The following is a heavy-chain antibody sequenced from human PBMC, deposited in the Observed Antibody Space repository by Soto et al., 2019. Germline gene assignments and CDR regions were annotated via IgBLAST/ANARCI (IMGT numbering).Heavy chain of an antibody. CDR3: ARDPIGGGAPYYCDY. J-gene: IGHJ4*02. Sequence: ASVKVSCKISGYTFTDYYLHWVRQAPGQGLEWVGWINPNTGGTNYAQRFQGRVTMTRDTSISTAYMELSRLTSDDTAVYYCARDPIGGGAPYYCDYWGQGTLVTVSA. CDR2: INPNTGGT. CDR1: GYTFTDYY. D-gene: IGHD3-16*01. V-gene: IGHV1-2*02.